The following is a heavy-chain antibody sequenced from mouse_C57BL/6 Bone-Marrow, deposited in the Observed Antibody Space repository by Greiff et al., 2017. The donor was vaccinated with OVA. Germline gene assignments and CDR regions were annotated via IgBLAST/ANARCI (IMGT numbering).Heavy chain of an antibody. CDR3: ASGRGGYPSFAY. V-gene: IGHV1-82*01. CDR2: IYPGDGDT. J-gene: IGHJ3*01. D-gene: IGHD2-2*01. CDR1: GYAFSSSW. Sequence: VKLQQSGPELVKPGASVKISCKASGYAFSSSWMNWVKQRPGKGLEWIGRIYPGDGDTNYNGKFKGKATLTADKSSSTAYLQLSSLTSEDSAVYCGASGRGGYPSFAYWGQGTLVTVSA.